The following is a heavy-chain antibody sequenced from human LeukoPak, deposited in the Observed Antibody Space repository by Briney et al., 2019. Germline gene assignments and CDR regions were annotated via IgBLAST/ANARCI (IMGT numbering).Heavy chain of an antibody. Sequence: SETLSLTCTVSGGSISSGGHYWSWIRQHPGKGLEWIGYINYSGSTYYNPSLKSRVTISVDTSQNQFSLKLSSVTAADTAVYYCARQEGDFWSGYFTFVGMDVWGQGTTVTVSS. V-gene: IGHV4-31*03. CDR3: ARQEGDFWSGYFTFVGMDV. D-gene: IGHD3-3*01. J-gene: IGHJ6*02. CDR2: INYSGST. CDR1: GGSISSGGHY.